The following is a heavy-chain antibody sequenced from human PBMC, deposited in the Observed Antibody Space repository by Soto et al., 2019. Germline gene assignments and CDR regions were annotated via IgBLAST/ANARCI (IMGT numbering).Heavy chain of an antibody. CDR1: GFTFSSYA. V-gene: IGHV3-23*01. CDR2: ISGSGGST. J-gene: IGHJ4*02. Sequence: PGGSLRLSCAASGFTFSSYAMSWVRQAPGKGLEWVSAISGSGGSTYYADSVKGRFTISRDNSKNTLYLQMNSLRAEDTAVYYCAKGLGMTTVTTLSYWGQGTLVTVSS. D-gene: IGHD4-17*01. CDR3: AKGLGMTTVTTLSY.